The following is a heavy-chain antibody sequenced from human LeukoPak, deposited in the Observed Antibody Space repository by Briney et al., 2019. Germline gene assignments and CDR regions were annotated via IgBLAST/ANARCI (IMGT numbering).Heavy chain of an antibody. CDR3: ARDPAEYDSSGYMYYFDY. V-gene: IGHV1-18*01. J-gene: IGHJ4*02. CDR2: ISAYNGNT. Sequence: ASVKVSCKASGYTFTSYGISWVRQAPGQGLEGMGWISAYNGNTNYAQKLQGRVTMTTDTSNSKDHMELRSLRSDDTAVYYCARDPAEYDSSGYMYYFDYWGQGTLVTVSS. D-gene: IGHD3-22*01. CDR1: GYTFTSYG.